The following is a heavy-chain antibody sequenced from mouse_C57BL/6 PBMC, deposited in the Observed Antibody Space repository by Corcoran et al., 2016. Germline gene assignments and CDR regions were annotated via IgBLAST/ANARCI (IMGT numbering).Heavy chain of an antibody. V-gene: IGHV9-3*01. Sequence: QIQLVQSGPELKKPGETVKISCKASGYTFTTYGMSWVKQAPGKGLKWMGWINTYSGVPTYADDFKGRFAFSLETSASTAYLQINNLKNEDTATYFCARDGYPGYFDVWGTGTTVTVSS. CDR3: ARDGYPGYFDV. CDR1: GYTFTTYG. J-gene: IGHJ1*03. D-gene: IGHD2-3*01. CDR2: INTYSGVP.